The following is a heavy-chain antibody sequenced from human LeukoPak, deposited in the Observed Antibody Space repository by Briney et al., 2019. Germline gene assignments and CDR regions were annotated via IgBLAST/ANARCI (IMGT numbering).Heavy chain of an antibody. Sequence: GGSLRLSYAASGFTFDDYAMHWVRQAPGKGLEWVSGISWNSGSIGYADSVKGRFTISRDNAKNSLYLQMNSLRAEDTALYYCAKDNSFDSSSSCFDYWGQGTLVTVSS. V-gene: IGHV3-9*01. D-gene: IGHD6-6*01. CDR3: AKDNSFDSSSSCFDY. CDR2: ISWNSGSI. J-gene: IGHJ4*02. CDR1: GFTFDDYA.